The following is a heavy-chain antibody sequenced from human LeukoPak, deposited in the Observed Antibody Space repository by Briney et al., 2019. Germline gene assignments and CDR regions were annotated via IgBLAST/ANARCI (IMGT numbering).Heavy chain of an antibody. J-gene: IGHJ3*02. CDR1: GFTFSDYR. CDR2: IKQDGSEK. CDR3: ARDRGSGWYFAFDI. Sequence: GGSLRLSCAASGFTFSDYRMSWVRQAPGKGLEWVANIKQDGSEKDYADSVKGRFTISRDNAKNSLYLEMNSLRGEDTAVYYCARDRGSGWYFAFDIWGQGTMVTVSS. V-gene: IGHV3-7*01. D-gene: IGHD6-19*01.